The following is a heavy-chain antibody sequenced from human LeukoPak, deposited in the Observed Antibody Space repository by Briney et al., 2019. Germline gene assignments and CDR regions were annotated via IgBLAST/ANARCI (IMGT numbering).Heavy chain of an antibody. CDR1: GGTFSSYA. CDR2: IIPIFGTA. CDR3: ARATIFGVDFDAFDT. D-gene: IGHD3-3*01. V-gene: IGHV1-69*05. J-gene: IGHJ3*02. Sequence: SVKVSCKASGGTFSSYAISWVRQAPGQGLEWMGRIIPIFGTANYAQKFHGRVTITTDESTSTASMELSSLRSEDTAVYYCARATIFGVDFDAFDTWGQGTMVTVSS.